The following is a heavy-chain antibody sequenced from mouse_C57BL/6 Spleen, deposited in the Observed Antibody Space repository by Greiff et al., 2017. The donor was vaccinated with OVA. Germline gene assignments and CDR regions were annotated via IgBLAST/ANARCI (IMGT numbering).Heavy chain of an antibody. D-gene: IGHD6-1*01. V-gene: IGHV1-76*01. CDR2: IYPGSGNT. Sequence: QVQLQQSGAELVRPGASVKLSCKASGYTFTDYYINWVKQRPGQGLEWIARIYPGSGNTYYNEKVKGKATLTAEKSSSTAYMQLSSLTSEDSAVYFCERWGRDWYFDVWGTGTTVTVSS. CDR1: GYTFTDYY. J-gene: IGHJ1*03. CDR3: ERWGRDWYFDV.